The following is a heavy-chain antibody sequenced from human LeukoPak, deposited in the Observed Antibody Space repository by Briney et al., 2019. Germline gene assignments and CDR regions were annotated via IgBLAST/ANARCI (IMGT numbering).Heavy chain of an antibody. Sequence: GALVKVCCKPSGYTFTSYGISWVRQAPGQGLEWMGWISAYNGNTNYAQKPQGRVTMTTDTSTSTAYMELRSLRSDDTAVYYCARDVTRAAAGNFGYWGQGTLVTVSS. CDR3: ARDVTRAAAGNFGY. D-gene: IGHD6-13*01. CDR1: GYTFTSYG. CDR2: ISAYNGNT. J-gene: IGHJ4*02. V-gene: IGHV1-18*04.